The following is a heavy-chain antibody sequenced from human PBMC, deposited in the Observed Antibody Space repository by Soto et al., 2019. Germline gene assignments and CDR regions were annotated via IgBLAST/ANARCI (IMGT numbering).Heavy chain of an antibody. D-gene: IGHD6-19*01. CDR2: ISGSGGST. CDR3: AKDQWLVTMEYNWFDP. V-gene: IGHV3-23*01. Sequence: PGGSLILSCAASGFTFSSYAMSWVRQAPGKGLEWVSAISGSGGSTYYADSVKGRFTISRDNSKNTLYLQMNSLRAEDTAVYYCAKDQWLVTMEYNWFDPWGQGTLVTVSS. CDR1: GFTFSSYA. J-gene: IGHJ5*02.